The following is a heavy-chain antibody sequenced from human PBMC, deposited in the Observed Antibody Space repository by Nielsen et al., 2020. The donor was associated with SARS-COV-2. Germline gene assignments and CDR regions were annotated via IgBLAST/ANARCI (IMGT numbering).Heavy chain of an antibody. J-gene: IGHJ6*02. CDR3: VKDRGGYDPILGYYYYGMDV. V-gene: IGHV3-64D*09. Sequence: GGSLRLSCSASGFTFSSYAMHWVRQAPGKGLEYVSAISSNGGSTYYADSVKGRFTISRDNSKNTLYLQMSSMRAEDTAVYYCVKDRGGYDPILGYYYYGMDVWGQGTTVTVSS. CDR1: GFTFSSYA. D-gene: IGHD3-10*01. CDR2: ISSNGGST.